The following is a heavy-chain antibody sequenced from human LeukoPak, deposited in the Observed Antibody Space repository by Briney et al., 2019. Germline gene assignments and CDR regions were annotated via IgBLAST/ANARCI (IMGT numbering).Heavy chain of an antibody. J-gene: IGHJ4*02. CDR2: MHHSGRI. Sequence: SETLSLTCTVSGDSISNDNWWSWVRQPPGKGLEWIGEMHHSGRINYNPSLKSRVTISVEKSKNYFSLNLTSVTAADTALYYCARGGFFAPFDYWVQGTLVTVSS. CDR3: ARGGFFAPFDY. CDR1: GDSISNDNW. D-gene: IGHD5-12*01. V-gene: IGHV4-4*02.